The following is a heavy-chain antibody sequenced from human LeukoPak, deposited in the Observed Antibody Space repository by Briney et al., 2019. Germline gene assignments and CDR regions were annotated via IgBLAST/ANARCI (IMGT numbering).Heavy chain of an antibody. Sequence: GGSLRLSCAASGSTFSNAWMSWVRQAPGKGLEWVGRIKSKTDGGTTDYAAPVKGRFTISRDDSKNTLYLQMNSLKTEDTAVYYCTTDSLFSVENFDYWGQGTLVTVSS. J-gene: IGHJ4*02. D-gene: IGHD3-9*01. V-gene: IGHV3-15*01. CDR1: GSTFSNAW. CDR3: TTDSLFSVENFDY. CDR2: IKSKTDGGTT.